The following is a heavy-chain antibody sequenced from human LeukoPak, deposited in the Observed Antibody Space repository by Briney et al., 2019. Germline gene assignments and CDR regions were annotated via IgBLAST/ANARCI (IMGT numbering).Heavy chain of an antibody. Sequence: GGSLRLSCAASGFTFSSFAMRWVRQAPGKGLEWVSTISGSGASTYYADSVKGRFTISRDNSKNTLYLQMNSLRAEDTAVYYCAKDPWGIAVATGYWGQGTLVTVSS. CDR2: ISGSGAST. CDR3: AKDPWGIAVATGY. D-gene: IGHD6-19*01. CDR1: GFTFSSFA. J-gene: IGHJ4*02. V-gene: IGHV3-23*01.